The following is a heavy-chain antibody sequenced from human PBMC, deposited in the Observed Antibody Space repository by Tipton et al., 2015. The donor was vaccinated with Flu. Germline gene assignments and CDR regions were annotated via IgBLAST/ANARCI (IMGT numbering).Heavy chain of an antibody. J-gene: IGHJ4*02. CDR2: IKSDGSQI. V-gene: IGHV3-7*01. CDR1: GFSFSSYW. D-gene: IGHD1-7*01. Sequence: AASGFSFSSYWMGWVRQAPGKGLEYVASIKSDGSQIYYVGSVKGRFTISRDNAKNSLYLQMHSLRAEDTAFYYCAKDSNYAWDYWGQGTLVTVSS. CDR3: AKDSNYAWDY.